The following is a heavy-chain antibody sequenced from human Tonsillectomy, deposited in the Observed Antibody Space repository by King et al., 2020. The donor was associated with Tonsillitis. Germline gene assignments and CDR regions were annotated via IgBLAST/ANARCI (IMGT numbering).Heavy chain of an antibody. V-gene: IGHV3-30*01. CDR1: GFTFSDYA. Sequence: VQLVESGGGVVQPGRSLRLSCAASGFTFSDYAMHWVRQAPGKGLEWVAVISYDGSDKYYADSVKGRFTISRDNSKNTLYLQMNTLRTEETAVYYCARVKGCYDRVEDAFDPWGQGTMVTGSS. CDR3: ARVKGCYDRVEDAFDP. J-gene: IGHJ3*01. D-gene: IGHD3-10*02. CDR2: ISYDGSDK.